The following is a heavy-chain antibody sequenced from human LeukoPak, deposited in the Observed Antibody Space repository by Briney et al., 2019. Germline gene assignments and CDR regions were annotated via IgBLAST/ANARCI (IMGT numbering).Heavy chain of an antibody. D-gene: IGHD1-26*01. CDR2: ISDSGETT. Sequence: GGSLRLSCGASGFNFSNYEMNWVRQAPGKGLEWTSYISDSGETTYYADSVKGRFTISRDNAKNSVFLQIDSLRAEDTAVYYCARDTSIVGVTGVEFDYWGQGSLVTVSS. CDR1: GFNFSNYE. J-gene: IGHJ4*02. V-gene: IGHV3-48*03. CDR3: ARDTSIVGVTGVEFDY.